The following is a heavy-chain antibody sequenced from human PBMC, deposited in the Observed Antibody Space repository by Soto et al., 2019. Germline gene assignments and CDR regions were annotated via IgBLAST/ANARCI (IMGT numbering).Heavy chain of an antibody. CDR3: AKDQWFGEFVRHYYGMDV. CDR1: GGSISSSNW. J-gene: IGHJ6*02. V-gene: IGHV4-4*02. D-gene: IGHD3-10*01. Sequence: QVQLQESGPGLVKPSGTLSLTCAVSGGSISSSNWWSWVRQPPGKGLEWIGEIYHSGSTNYNPSLASRVTISVDRSKNQFSLKLTSVTAADTAVYYCAKDQWFGEFVRHYYGMDVWGQGTTVTVSS. CDR2: IYHSGST.